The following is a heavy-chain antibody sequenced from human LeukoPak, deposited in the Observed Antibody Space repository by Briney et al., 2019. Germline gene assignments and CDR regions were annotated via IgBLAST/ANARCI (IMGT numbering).Heavy chain of an antibody. Sequence: PSETLSLTCTVSGGSISSLGYYWSWIRQPAGKGLEWIGHIYTSGSTNYNPSLESRLTISLDTSKNQFSLKLSSVTAADTAVYYCARDPYCSSTSCYDYWGQGTLVTVSS. J-gene: IGHJ4*02. CDR1: GGSISSLGYY. D-gene: IGHD2-2*01. CDR2: IYTSGST. V-gene: IGHV4-61*09. CDR3: ARDPYCSSTSCYDY.